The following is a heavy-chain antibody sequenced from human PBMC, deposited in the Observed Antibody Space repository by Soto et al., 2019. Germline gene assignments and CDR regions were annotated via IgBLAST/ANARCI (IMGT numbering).Heavy chain of an antibody. J-gene: IGHJ4*02. V-gene: IGHV3-30*18. CDR1: EFTFKSYG. CDR3: AKDSYRGDIVLTPGPYGNDY. CDR2: MSYDGNKK. Sequence: QVQLVESGGGVVQAGRSLRLSCVASEFTFKSYGVHWVRQAPGKGLAWVAVMSYDGNKKHYADSVRGRFTISRDNSKNTLYLQMNSLRTEDTAVYYCAKDSYRGDIVLTPGPYGNDYWGQGTLVTVSS. D-gene: IGHD2-15*01.